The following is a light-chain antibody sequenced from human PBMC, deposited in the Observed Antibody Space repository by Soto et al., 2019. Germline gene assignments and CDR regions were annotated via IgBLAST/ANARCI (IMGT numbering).Light chain of an antibody. J-gene: IGLJ1*01. CDR3: CSYAGSYTEV. CDR2: DVS. V-gene: IGLV2-11*01. Sequence: QSAPAQPRPVSGSPGQSVTISCTGTSSDVGGYNYVSWYLQHPGKAPKLMIYDVSKRPSGVPDRFSGSKSGNTASLTISGLQAEDEADYYCCSYAGSYTEVFGTGTKVTVL. CDR1: SSDVGGYNY.